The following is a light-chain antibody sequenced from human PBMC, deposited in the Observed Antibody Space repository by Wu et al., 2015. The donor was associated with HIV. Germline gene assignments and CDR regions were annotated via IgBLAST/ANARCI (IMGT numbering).Light chain of an antibody. Sequence: GERTAPLSSRGPVESVHVQLSLVPAETSATAPRLLIYAASTRATGIPTRFTGSGSGTEFTLTISSLQSEDFAVYYCQQYNNWPPRYTFGQGTKLDLK. CDR2: AAS. V-gene: IGKV3-15*01. CDR3: QQYNNWPPRYT. J-gene: IGKJ2*01. CDR1: ESVHVQ.